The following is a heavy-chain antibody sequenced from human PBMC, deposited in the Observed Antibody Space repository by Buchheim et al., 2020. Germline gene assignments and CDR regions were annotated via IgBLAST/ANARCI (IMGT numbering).Heavy chain of an antibody. J-gene: IGHJ4*02. Sequence: VQLVESGGGVVQPGRSLRLSCAASGFVFSNYWMHWVRQVPGQGLLWVSRIDTDGSSTNYADSVKGRFTISRDNANNTLYLQMNSLRAEDTAVYYCARVAGYDFAYWGQGTL. D-gene: IGHD3-3*01. V-gene: IGHV3-74*02. CDR2: IDTDGSST. CDR1: GFVFSNYW. CDR3: ARVAGYDFAY.